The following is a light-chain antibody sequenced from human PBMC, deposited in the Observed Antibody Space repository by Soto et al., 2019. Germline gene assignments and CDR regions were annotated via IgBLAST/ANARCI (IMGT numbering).Light chain of an antibody. Sequence: SMLPQPHSSSDPPGQSATMSCSGSSSNIGTSSVHWFHQLPGTAPKLLISTTNQRPSGVPERFSGSNSGTSASLAISGLQSEDEADYYCAAWDDSLNGHVFGTGTKVT. CDR1: SSNIGTSS. J-gene: IGLJ1*01. CDR2: TTN. CDR3: AAWDDSLNGHV. V-gene: IGLV1-44*01.